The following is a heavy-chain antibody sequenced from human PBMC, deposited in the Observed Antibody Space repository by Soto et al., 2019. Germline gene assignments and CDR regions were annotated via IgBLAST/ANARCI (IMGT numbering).Heavy chain of an antibody. CDR2: INHSGST. V-gene: IGHV4-34*01. J-gene: IGHJ5*02. Sequence: EWIGEINHSGSTSYNPSLKSRVTTSVDTSKNQFSLKRSSVTAADTAVYYCARLVGTARCVNWFPPWGQGTLVTV. CDR3: ARLVGTARCVNWFPP. D-gene: IGHD2-21*02.